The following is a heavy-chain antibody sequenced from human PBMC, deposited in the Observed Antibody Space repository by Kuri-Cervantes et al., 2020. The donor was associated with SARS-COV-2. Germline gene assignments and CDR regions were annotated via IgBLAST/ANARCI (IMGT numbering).Heavy chain of an antibody. CDR2: ISGSGGST. J-gene: IGHJ4*02. Sequence: GESLKISCAASGFTFSSYATSWVRQAPGKGLEWVSAISGSGGSTYYADSVKGRFTISRDNSQNTLHLQMKSLRDEDTAIYYCAKDRAGVHDFWGQGTLVTVSS. D-gene: IGHD2-21*01. V-gene: IGHV3-23*01. CDR3: AKDRAGVHDF. CDR1: GFTFSSYA.